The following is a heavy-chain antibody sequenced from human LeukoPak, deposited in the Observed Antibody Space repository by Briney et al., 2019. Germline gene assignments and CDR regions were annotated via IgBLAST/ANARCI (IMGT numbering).Heavy chain of an antibody. CDR3: ARDRGYFYDQLDY. J-gene: IGHJ4*02. V-gene: IGHV3-48*02. CDR1: GYPFSSYS. D-gene: IGHD2/OR15-2a*01. Sequence: GGSLRLSCVASGYPFSSYSMNWIRQAPGKGLEWVSYISVSGGVRSYADSVKGRFTISRDDARNSLYLQMNSLKDEDAAVYYCARDRGYFYDQLDYWGQGTLVTVSS. CDR2: ISVSGGVR.